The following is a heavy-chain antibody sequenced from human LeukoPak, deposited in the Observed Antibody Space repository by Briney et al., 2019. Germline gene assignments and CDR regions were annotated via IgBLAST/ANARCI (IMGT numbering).Heavy chain of an antibody. Sequence: GASVKVSCKVSGYSFTSNYIHWVRQAPGQGLEWMGRINPNSGDSNYAQKFQGRVTMTRDTSTSTAYMELSNLKSDDTALYYCARSTGYCDNVSCPHGDYWGQGTLVTVSS. J-gene: IGHJ4*02. CDR3: ARSTGYCDNVSCPHGDY. CDR2: INPNSGDS. D-gene: IGHD2-15*01. V-gene: IGHV1-2*06. CDR1: GYSFTSNY.